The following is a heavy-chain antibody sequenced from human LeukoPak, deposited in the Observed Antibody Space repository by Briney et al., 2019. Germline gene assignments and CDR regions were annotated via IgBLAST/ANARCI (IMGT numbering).Heavy chain of an antibody. D-gene: IGHD6-19*01. CDR3: AKSSGWYYGRNWFDP. CDR2: ISGSGGST. Sequence: GGSLRLSCAASGFTFSSYAMSWVRQAPGKGLEWVSAISGSGGSTYYADSAKGRFTISRDNSKNTLYLQMNSLRAEDTAVYYCAKSSGWYYGRNWFDPWGQGTLVTVSS. V-gene: IGHV3-23*01. CDR1: GFTFSSYA. J-gene: IGHJ5*02.